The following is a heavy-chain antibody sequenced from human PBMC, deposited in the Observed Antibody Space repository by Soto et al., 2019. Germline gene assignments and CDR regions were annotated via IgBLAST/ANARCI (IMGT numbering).Heavy chain of an antibody. V-gene: IGHV2-5*02. J-gene: IGHJ5*02. CDR1: GFSLSTSGVG. D-gene: IGHD3-9*01. CDR3: APSVVDRLFGVGWFGP. Sequence: QITLKESGPPLVKPTQTLTLTCTFSGFSLSTSGVGVGWIRQPPGKALEWLALIYWDDDKRYSPSLKSRLTIRTNTTTTHADLTVSSMDPEDTATKYCAPSVVDRLFGVGWFGPWGQGTLVTVSS. CDR2: IYWDDDK.